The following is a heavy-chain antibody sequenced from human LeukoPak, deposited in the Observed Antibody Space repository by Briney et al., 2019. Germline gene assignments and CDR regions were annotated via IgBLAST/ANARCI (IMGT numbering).Heavy chain of an antibody. CDR2: IYPGDSDT. D-gene: IGHD4-23*01. V-gene: IGHV5-51*01. Sequence: GESLKISCKASGYNFATYWIGWVRQVPGKGLEWMGIIYPGDSDTRYSPSFQGQVTISADKSISTAYLQWRSLKASDTAIYYCARTTLLRWPIFDYWGQGTLVTVSS. CDR3: ARTTLLRWPIFDY. CDR1: GYNFATYW. J-gene: IGHJ4*02.